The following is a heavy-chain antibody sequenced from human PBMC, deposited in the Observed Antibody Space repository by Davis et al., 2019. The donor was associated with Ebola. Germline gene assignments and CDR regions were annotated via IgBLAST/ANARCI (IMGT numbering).Heavy chain of an antibody. V-gene: IGHV4-34*01. CDR2: ISHHNGDT. CDR1: GGSFSDYF. D-gene: IGHD2/OR15-2a*01. CDR3: ARTTKTNIEGPGLGYNSFDS. J-gene: IGHJ5*01. Sequence: MPSETLSLTCAVYGGSFSDYFWSWIRQPPEKGLEWIGEISHHNGDTNYNPSLRSRVAISVDSSKNQFSLEISSVTAADTATYYCARTTKTNIEGPGLGYNSFDSWGQGVLVSVPS.